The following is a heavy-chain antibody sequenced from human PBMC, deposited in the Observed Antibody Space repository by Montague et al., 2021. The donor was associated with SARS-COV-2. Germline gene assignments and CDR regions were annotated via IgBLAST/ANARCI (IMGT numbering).Heavy chain of an antibody. V-gene: IGHV4-39*01. CDR3: ARRPQH. CDR1: GGSISNSVYY. Sequence: SETLSLTCTVSGGSISNSVYYWGWIRQPPGKGLEWIGSIYYTGSTYSNPSLKSRLTISVDTSENQFSLNLRSMTAADTAVYYCARRPQHWGQGTLVPVSS. J-gene: IGHJ1*01. CDR2: IYYTGST.